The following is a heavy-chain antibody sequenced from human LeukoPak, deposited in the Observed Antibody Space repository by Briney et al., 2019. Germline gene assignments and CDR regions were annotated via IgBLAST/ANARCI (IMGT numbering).Heavy chain of an antibody. Sequence: GGSLRLSCAASGFTFSSHLMHWVRQAQGTGLVWVSSVKSDGTSKNYADSVKGRFTISRDNAKNTLYLQMNSLRGEDTAVYYCVRKFATGDWGQGTLVTVSS. J-gene: IGHJ4*02. D-gene: IGHD1-14*01. V-gene: IGHV3-74*01. CDR2: VKSDGTSK. CDR3: VRKFATGD. CDR1: GFTFSSHL.